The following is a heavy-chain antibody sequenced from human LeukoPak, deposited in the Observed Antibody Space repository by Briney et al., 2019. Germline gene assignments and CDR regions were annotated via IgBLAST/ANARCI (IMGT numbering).Heavy chain of an antibody. D-gene: IGHD6-6*01. CDR3: ARPPLGAYSSSGIDY. CDR2: ISSSGSTI. Sequence: PGGSLRLSXAASGFTFSSYEMNWVRQAPGKGLEWVSYISSSGSTIYYADSVKGRFTISRDNAKNSLYLQMNSLRAEDTAVYYCARPPLGAYSSSGIDYWGQGTLVTVSS. CDR1: GFTFSSYE. V-gene: IGHV3-48*03. J-gene: IGHJ4*02.